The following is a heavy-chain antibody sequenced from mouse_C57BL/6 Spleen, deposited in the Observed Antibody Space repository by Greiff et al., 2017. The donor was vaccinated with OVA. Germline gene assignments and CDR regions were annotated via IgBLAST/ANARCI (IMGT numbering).Heavy chain of an antibody. CDR1: GYSITSGYY. CDR2: ISYDGSN. J-gene: IGHJ3*01. CDR3: ARGRRDGYYAFAY. Sequence: EVKLMESGPGLVKPSQSLSLTCSVTGYSITSGYYWNWIRQFPGNKLEWMGYISYDGSNNYNPSLKNRISITRDTSKNQFFLKLNSVTTEDTATYYCARGRRDGYYAFAYWGQGTLVTVSA. D-gene: IGHD2-3*01. V-gene: IGHV3-6*01.